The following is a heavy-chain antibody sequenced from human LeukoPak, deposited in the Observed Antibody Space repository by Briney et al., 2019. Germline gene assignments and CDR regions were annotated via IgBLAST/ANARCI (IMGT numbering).Heavy chain of an antibody. V-gene: IGHV3-23*01. CDR3: AREPAMIVGATFDY. Sequence: GGSLRLSCAASGFTFSSYAMTWVRQAPGKGLEWVSAISGSGTSTYYADSVKGRFSISRDNAKNSLYLQMNSLRAEDTAVYYCAREPAMIVGATFDYWGQGTLVTVSS. CDR1: GFTFSSYA. D-gene: IGHD1-26*01. J-gene: IGHJ4*02. CDR2: ISGSGTST.